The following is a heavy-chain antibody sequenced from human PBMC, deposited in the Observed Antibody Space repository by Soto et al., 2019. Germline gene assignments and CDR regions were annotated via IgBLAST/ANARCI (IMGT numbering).Heavy chain of an antibody. J-gene: IGHJ5*02. CDR2: INGGDDSK. CDR1: GFTFRSSP. Sequence: PGGSLRLSCAVSGFTFRSSPMSWVRRAPGKGLEWVSGINGGDDSKHYAESVRGRFTITRDNSKNTLLLQMNSLRAEDTAIYYCAKEDIAAAGMYNWFDPWGQGTLVTVSS. CDR3: AKEDIAAAGMYNWFDP. V-gene: IGHV3-23*01. D-gene: IGHD6-13*01.